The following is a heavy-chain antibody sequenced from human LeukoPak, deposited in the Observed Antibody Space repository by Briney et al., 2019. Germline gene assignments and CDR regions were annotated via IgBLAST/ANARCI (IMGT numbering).Heavy chain of an antibody. CDR3: AKDFRIGYSAHFDY. V-gene: IGHV3-23*01. CDR1: GFTFRSHA. J-gene: IGHJ4*02. Sequence: GGSPRLSCVGSGFTFRSHAMSWVRQAPEKGLEFVSGIYENGGTTYYADSVKGRFSISRDNSKNTLYLQMDSLRGEDTAVYYCAKDFRIGYSAHFDYWGQGALVTVSS. CDR2: IYENGGTT. D-gene: IGHD2-21*01.